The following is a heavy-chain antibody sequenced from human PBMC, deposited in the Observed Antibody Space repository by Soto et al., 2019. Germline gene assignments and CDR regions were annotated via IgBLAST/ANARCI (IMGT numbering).Heavy chain of an antibody. J-gene: IGHJ4*02. CDR1: GFNFSSYW. CDR3: ARESEDLTSNFDY. V-gene: IGHV3-7*01. Sequence: PGGSLRLSCEGTGFNFSSYWMHWVRQAPGKGLEWVANTKRDASETYYADSVKGRFTISRDNTKNSLYLQMNSLRAEDTAVYYCARESEDLTSNFDYWGQGTLVTVSS. CDR2: TKRDASET.